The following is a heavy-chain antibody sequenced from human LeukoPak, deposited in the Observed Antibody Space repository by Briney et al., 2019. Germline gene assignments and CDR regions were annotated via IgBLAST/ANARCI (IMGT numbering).Heavy chain of an antibody. CDR1: GFTFGDYA. CDR2: IWYDGSNK. CDR3: ARGGRTTWHGMDV. J-gene: IGHJ6*02. D-gene: IGHD4-17*01. Sequence: GGSLRLSCTASGFTFGDYAMSWVRQAPGKGLEWVAVIWYDGSNKNYADSVKGRFTISRDNSKNTLYLQMNSLRAEDTAVYYCARGGRTTWHGMDVWGQGTTVTVSS. V-gene: IGHV3-33*01.